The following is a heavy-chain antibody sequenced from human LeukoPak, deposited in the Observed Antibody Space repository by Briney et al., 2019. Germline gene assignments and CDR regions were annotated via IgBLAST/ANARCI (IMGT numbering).Heavy chain of an antibody. Sequence: PGGSLSLTCAASGFTFSNACLSWVRQAPGKGLERVGRIKSTTYGGTTDYAAPVKGRFSISRDDSKNTLYLQMNSLKTEDTAVYYCSTDTSGSGCMEVWGQGTTVTVSS. D-gene: IGHD1-26*01. V-gene: IGHV3-15*01. CDR1: GFTFSNAC. CDR3: STDTSGSGCMEV. J-gene: IGHJ6*02. CDR2: IKSTTYGGTT.